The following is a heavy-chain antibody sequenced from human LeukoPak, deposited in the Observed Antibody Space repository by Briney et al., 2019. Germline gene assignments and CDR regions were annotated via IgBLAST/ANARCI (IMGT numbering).Heavy chain of an antibody. J-gene: IGHJ4*02. D-gene: IGHD1-1*01. CDR1: GGSISSYY. CDR2: VYYSGST. CDR3: ARGQLFDY. V-gene: IGHV4-59*01. Sequence: SETLSLTCTVSGGSISSYYWTWIRQPPGKGLEYIGYVYYSGSTNYNPSLKSGVTMSVDTSKNQFSLKLSSVTAADTAVYYCARGQLFDYWGQGTLVTVSS.